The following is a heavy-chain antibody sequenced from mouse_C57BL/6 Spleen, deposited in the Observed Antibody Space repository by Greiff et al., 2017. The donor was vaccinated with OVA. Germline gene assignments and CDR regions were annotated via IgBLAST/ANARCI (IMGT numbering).Heavy chain of an antibody. J-gene: IGHJ3*01. D-gene: IGHD2-4*01. CDR2: IHPNSGST. CDR1: GYTFTSYW. V-gene: IGHV1-64*01. Sequence: VQLQQPGAELVKPGASVKLSCKASGYTFTSYWMHWVKQRPGQGLEWIGMIHPNSGSTNYNEKFKSKATLTVDKSSSTAYMQLSSLTSEDSAVYYCAREGYDYEFAYWGQGTLVTVSA. CDR3: AREGYDYEFAY.